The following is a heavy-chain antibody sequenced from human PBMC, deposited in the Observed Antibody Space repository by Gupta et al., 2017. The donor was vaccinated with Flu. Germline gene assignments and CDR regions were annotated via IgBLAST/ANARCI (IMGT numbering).Heavy chain of an antibody. J-gene: IGHJ3*02. CDR3: ARGGPGPLDI. CDR2: ISITGNT. V-gene: IGHV4-4*07. Sequence: HVQLQESGPGLVKPSETLSLTCTVSGDIINNYYWSWIRQPAGKGREWVGQISITGNTRHNPSLKSRVTMSLDTSKNQFSLKLRSVTAADTAIYFCARGGPGPLDIWSQGTMVIVSS. CDR1: GDIINNYY.